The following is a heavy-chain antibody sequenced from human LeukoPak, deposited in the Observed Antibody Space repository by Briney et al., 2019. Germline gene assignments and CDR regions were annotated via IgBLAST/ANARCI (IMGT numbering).Heavy chain of an antibody. CDR3: ATKSDFWSGYYFDY. Sequence: ASVKVSCKVSGYTLTELSMHWVRQAPGKGLEWVGGFDPEDGETIYAQKFQGRVTMTEDTSTDTAYMELSSLRSEDTAVYYCATKSDFWSGYYFDYWGQGTLVTVSS. J-gene: IGHJ4*02. CDR1: GYTLTELS. D-gene: IGHD3-3*01. V-gene: IGHV1-24*01. CDR2: FDPEDGET.